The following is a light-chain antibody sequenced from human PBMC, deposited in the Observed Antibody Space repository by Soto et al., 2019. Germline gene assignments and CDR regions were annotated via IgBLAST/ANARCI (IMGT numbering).Light chain of an antibody. CDR1: QSIRSW. CDR2: KAS. J-gene: IGKJ4*01. V-gene: IGKV1-5*03. CDR3: QQYDSYPLT. Sequence: DIQMTQSPSSLSASVGDTVTITCRASQSIRSWLAWYQQKPGRAPKFLIYKASSLESGVPSRFSGSGSGTEFTLTVNSVQPDDSTTYYCQQYDSYPLTFGGGTTLQIK.